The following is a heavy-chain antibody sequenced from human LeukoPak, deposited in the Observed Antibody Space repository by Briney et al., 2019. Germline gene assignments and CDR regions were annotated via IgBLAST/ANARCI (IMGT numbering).Heavy chain of an antibody. CDR2: LFYSGNT. J-gene: IGHJ1*01. D-gene: IGHD5-12*01. V-gene: IGHV4-59*01. CDR3: GRVRTGNSGSPLSCED. CDR1: GGSIRAYY. Sequence: SETLSLTCTVSGGSIRAYYWSSRLQPPGKGLEWIGYLFYSGNTNSNPSLKSRVTISADTSKNQFSLRLNSVTAADTAVYYCGRVRTGNSGSPLSCEDWGQGTPVTVSS.